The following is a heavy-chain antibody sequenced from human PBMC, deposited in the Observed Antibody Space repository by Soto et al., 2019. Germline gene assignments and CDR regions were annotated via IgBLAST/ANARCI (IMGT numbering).Heavy chain of an antibody. J-gene: IGHJ4*02. V-gene: IGHV4-30-4*01. D-gene: IGHD3-3*01. CDR3: ARVRFRAHDY. Sequence: SETLSLTCTVSRGSISSGDYYWSWIRHPPGKGLEWIGYIYYSGSTYYNPSLKNRVTISVDTSKNQFSLKLSSVTAADTAVYYCARVRFRAHDYWGQGTLVTVSS. CDR2: IYYSGST. CDR1: RGSISSGDYY.